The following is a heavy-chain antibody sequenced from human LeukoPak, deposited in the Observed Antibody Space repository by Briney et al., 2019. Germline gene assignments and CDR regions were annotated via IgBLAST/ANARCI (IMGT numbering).Heavy chain of an antibody. Sequence: SETLSLTCAVYGGSFSGYYWSWIRQPPGKGLEWIGEINHSGSTNYNPSLKSRVTISVDTSKNQFSLKLSSVTAADTAVYYCARDYLYYYDSSGYHDAFDIWGQGTMVTVSS. V-gene: IGHV4-34*01. D-gene: IGHD3-22*01. CDR3: ARDYLYYYDSSGYHDAFDI. CDR1: GGSFSGYY. CDR2: INHSGST. J-gene: IGHJ3*02.